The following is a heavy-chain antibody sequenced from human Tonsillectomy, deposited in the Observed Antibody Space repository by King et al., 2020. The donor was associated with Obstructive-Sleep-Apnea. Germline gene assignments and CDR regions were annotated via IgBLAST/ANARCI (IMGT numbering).Heavy chain of an antibody. V-gene: IGHV4-39*07. Sequence: QLQESGPGLVKPSETLSLTCTVSGGSISSSSYYWGWIRQPPGKGLEWIGNIYYSGSTYYNPSLKDRVTISVDTSKNQFSLKLSSVTAADTAVYYCARDHPANWYSLDYWGQGTLVTVSS. J-gene: IGHJ4*02. CDR1: GGSISSSSYY. CDR3: ARDHPANWYSLDY. CDR2: IYYSGST. D-gene: IGHD1-7*01.